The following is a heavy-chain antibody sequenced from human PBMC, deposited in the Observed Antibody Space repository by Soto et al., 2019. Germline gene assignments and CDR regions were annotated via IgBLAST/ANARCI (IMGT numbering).Heavy chain of an antibody. J-gene: IGHJ4*02. CDR2: ISGRGG. V-gene: IGHV3-23*01. CDR3: AKGGERIAVAGLVDY. D-gene: IGHD6-19*01. Sequence: EPQLLQSGGGLVQPGGSLRLSCSVSGFTFSNYGMNWVRQAPGKGLEWVSTISGRGGTYADSVKGRFTISRDNSKNTLYRQMDSLRADDTAVYYCAKGGERIAVAGLVDYWGQGTLVTVSS. CDR1: GFTFSNYG.